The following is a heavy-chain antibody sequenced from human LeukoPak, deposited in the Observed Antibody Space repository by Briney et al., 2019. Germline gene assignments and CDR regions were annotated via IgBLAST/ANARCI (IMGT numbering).Heavy chain of an antibody. D-gene: IGHD6-13*01. CDR3: SSSSPTSYTDY. Sequence: PGGSLRLSCAASGFSVGNNYMTWVRQAPGKGLECVSVIYSGGSTYYADSVKGRFTISRHNTKNTLYLQMNSLRAEDTAVYYCSSSSPTSYTDYWGQGTLVTVSS. V-gene: IGHV3-53*04. J-gene: IGHJ4*02. CDR1: GFSVGNNY. CDR2: IYSGGST.